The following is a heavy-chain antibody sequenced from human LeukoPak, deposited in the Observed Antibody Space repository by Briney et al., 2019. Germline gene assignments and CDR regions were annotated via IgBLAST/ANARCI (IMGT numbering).Heavy chain of an antibody. J-gene: IGHJ5*02. D-gene: IGHD3-9*01. Sequence: SETLSLTCTVSGGSISSYYWSWIRQPPGKGLEWIGYIYYSGSTNYNPSLKSRVTISVDTSKNQFTLKLSSVTAADTAVYYCSRGTYILRYFDWVNWFDPWGQGTLVTVSS. CDR1: GGSISSYY. CDR3: SRGTYILRYFDWVNWFDP. CDR2: IYYSGST. V-gene: IGHV4-59*01.